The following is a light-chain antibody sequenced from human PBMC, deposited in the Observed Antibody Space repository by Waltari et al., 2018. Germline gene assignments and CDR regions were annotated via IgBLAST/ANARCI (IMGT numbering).Light chain of an antibody. J-gene: IGKJ4*01. Sequence: ETVMTHSPPTLSVSPGERAPLPCRASQSVSSDLAWYQQKPGQAPRLLIYGASTRATGIPGRFSGSGSGTEFTLTISSLQSEDFAVYYCQQYNNWPLTFGGGTKVEI. CDR1: QSVSSD. CDR2: GAS. V-gene: IGKV3-15*01. CDR3: QQYNNWPLT.